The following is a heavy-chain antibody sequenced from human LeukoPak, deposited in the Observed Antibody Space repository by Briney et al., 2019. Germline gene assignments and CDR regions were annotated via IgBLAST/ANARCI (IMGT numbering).Heavy chain of an antibody. J-gene: IGHJ4*02. V-gene: IGHV4-59*01. D-gene: IGHD3-3*01. CDR1: GGSISSYY. CDR2: IYYSGST. Sequence: SETLSLTCTVSGGSISSYYWSWIRQPPGKGLEWIGYIYYSGSTNYNPSLKSRVTISVDTSKNQFSLKLSSVTAADTAVYYCARRRNDFWSGYQYYFDYWGQGTLVTVSS. CDR3: ARRRNDFWSGYQYYFDY.